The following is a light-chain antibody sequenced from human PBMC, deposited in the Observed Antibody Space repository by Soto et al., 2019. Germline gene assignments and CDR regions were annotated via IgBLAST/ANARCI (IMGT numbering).Light chain of an antibody. CDR1: QSLLHSRGYNF. Sequence: DVVVTQSPLSLPVTLGQAASISCRSSQSLLHSRGYNFLDWYLQKPGQSPQLLIYLGSNRASGVPDRFSGSGSGTDFTLTISRVEAEDVGVYYCMQALQLPPTFGPGTLLEI. V-gene: IGKV2-28*01. CDR2: LGS. CDR3: MQALQLPPT. J-gene: IGKJ5*01.